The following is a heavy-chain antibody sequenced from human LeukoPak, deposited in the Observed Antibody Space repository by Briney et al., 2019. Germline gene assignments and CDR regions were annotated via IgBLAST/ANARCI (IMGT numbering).Heavy chain of an antibody. CDR1: GITVSSNH. CDR2: IYSADST. J-gene: IGHJ1*01. V-gene: IGHV3-66*01. CDR3: AREIPARSGYNI. D-gene: IGHD3-3*01. Sequence: PGGSLRLSCAASGITVSSNHMTWVRQPPGKGLEWVSVIYSADSTYYRDSVKGRFTISRDSVKNTLFLQMNSLRAEDTAVYYCAREIPARSGYNIWGQGTLVTVSS.